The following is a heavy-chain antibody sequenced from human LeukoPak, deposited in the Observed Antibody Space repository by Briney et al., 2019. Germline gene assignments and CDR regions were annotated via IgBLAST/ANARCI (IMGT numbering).Heavy chain of an antibody. CDR2: ISYDGINK. CDR3: AKYGPQDSGSSHFDY. CDR1: GFTFSTYT. Sequence: GGSLRLSCAASGFTFSTYTMNWVRQAPGKGLEWVAVISYDGINKYYVDSVKGRFTTSRDNSKNTLFLQMNSLRAEDTAIYYCAKYGPQDSGSSHFDYWGQGALVTVSS. J-gene: IGHJ4*02. V-gene: IGHV3-30*18. D-gene: IGHD1-26*01.